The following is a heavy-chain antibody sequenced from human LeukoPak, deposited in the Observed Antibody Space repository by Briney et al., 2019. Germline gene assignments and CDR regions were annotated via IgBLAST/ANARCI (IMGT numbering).Heavy chain of an antibody. CDR1: GYTFTGYY. J-gene: IGHJ3*02. V-gene: IGHV1-2*02. CDR2: INPNSGGT. Sequence: ASVPVSCKASGYTFTGYYMHWVRPAAGQGREWMGWINPNSGGTNYAQKFQGRVTMTRDTSISTGYMELSRLGSDDTAVYYCARAYCGGDCYDAFDIWGQATLVTVSS. D-gene: IGHD2-21*02. CDR3: ARAYCGGDCYDAFDI.